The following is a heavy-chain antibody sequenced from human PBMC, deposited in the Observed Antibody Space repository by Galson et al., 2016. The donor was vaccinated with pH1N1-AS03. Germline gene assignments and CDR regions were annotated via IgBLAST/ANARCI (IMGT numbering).Heavy chain of an antibody. J-gene: IGHJ4*02. Sequence: SVKVSCKASGYTFTSYTMIWVRQAPGQGLECMGWINTNTGNPTYAQGFTGRFAFSLDTSVSTAYLQIGSLKAEDTAVYYCARGYMSVSGCWDYWGRGTLVTVSS. V-gene: IGHV7-4-1*01. D-gene: IGHD6-19*01. CDR3: ARGYMSVSGCWDY. CDR2: INTNTGNP. CDR1: GYTFTSYT.